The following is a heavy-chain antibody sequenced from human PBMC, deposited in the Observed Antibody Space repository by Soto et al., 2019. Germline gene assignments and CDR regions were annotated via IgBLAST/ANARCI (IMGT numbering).Heavy chain of an antibody. V-gene: IGHV4-4*02. CDR2: IYHSGST. J-gene: IGHJ4*02. D-gene: IGHD6-13*01. CDR3: ARGGNVAAAGTIYLDS. CDR1: GDSISSRNW. Sequence: QVQLQESGPGLVKPSGTLSLTCAVSGDSISSRNWWTWVRQPPGKGLEWIGEIYHSGSTNYSPTLKSRVTISVDLSTNQFSLKLTSVTAADTAVYYCARGGNVAAAGTIYLDSWGQGTLVTVSS.